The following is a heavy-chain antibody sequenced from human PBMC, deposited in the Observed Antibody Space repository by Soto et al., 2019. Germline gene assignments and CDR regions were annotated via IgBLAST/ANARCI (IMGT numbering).Heavy chain of an antibody. D-gene: IGHD6-19*01. CDR3: AKDYDGYSSGWYVAFDI. J-gene: IGHJ3*02. CDR1: GFTFSSYG. Sequence: GGSLRLSCAASGFTFSSYGMHWVRQAPGKGLEWVAVISYDGSNKYYADSVKGRFTISRDNSKNTLYLQMNSLRAEDTAVYYCAKDYDGYSSGWYVAFDIWGQGTMVTVSS. CDR2: ISYDGSNK. V-gene: IGHV3-30*18.